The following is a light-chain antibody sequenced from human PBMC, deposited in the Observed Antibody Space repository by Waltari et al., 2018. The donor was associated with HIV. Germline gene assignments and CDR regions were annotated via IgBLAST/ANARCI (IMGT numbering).Light chain of an antibody. J-gene: IGKJ1*01. V-gene: IGKV1-5*03. CDR2: KAS. CDR3: QQYNSYSRT. Sequence: DIQMTQSPSTLSASVGDRVTITCRASQSISSWLAWYQQKPGKAPKLLIYKASSLESGVPSTFRGSGSGTEFTLTIRSLQPDDFATYYCQQYNSYSRTFGQGTKVEIK. CDR1: QSISSW.